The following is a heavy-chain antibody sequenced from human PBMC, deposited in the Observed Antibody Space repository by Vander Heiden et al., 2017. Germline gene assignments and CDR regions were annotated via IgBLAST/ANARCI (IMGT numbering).Heavy chain of an antibody. V-gene: IGHV4-4*02. CDR2: IYHSGST. CDR3: ARGTGIAAAGTGFDY. Sequence: QVQLQESGPGLVKPSGPLSLTSAVSGGSLSRSNWWSWVRQPPGKGLEWIGEIYHSGSTNYNPSLKSRVTISVDKSKNQFSLKLSSVTAADTAVYYCARGTGIAAAGTGFDYWGQGTLVTVSS. D-gene: IGHD6-13*01. CDR1: GGSLSRSNW. J-gene: IGHJ4*02.